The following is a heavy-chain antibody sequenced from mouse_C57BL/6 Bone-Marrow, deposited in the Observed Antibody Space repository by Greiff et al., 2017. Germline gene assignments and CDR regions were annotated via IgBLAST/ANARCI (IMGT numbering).Heavy chain of an antibody. Sequence: VQLVEPGAELARPGASVKLSCKASGYTFTSYGISWVKQRTGQGLEWIGEIYPRSGNTYYNEKFKGKATLTADQSSSTAYMELRSLTSENSAVYFCARSDGYYGFAYWGQGTLVTVSA. CDR3: ARSDGYYGFAY. D-gene: IGHD2-3*01. CDR2: IYPRSGNT. V-gene: IGHV1-81*01. J-gene: IGHJ3*01. CDR1: GYTFTSYG.